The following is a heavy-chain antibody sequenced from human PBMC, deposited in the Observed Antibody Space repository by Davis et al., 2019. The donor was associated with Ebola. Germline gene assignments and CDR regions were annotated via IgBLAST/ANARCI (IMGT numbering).Heavy chain of an antibody. CDR2: LTAYDDNT. CDR3: ARDLATSSGAHFFYFGMDV. D-gene: IGHD3-10*01. Sequence: ASVKVSCKASGYTFTSYSISWVRLPPGQGLEWMGWLTAYDDNTNYAPRFQGRITLTKDRATSTVYMELRSLTSDDTAVYYCARDLATSSGAHFFYFGMDVWGEGTSVGVSS. J-gene: IGHJ6*04. CDR1: GYTFTSYS. V-gene: IGHV1-18*01.